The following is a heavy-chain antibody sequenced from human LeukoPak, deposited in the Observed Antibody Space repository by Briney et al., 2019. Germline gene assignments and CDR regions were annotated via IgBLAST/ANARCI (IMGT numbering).Heavy chain of an antibody. Sequence: SETLSLTCTVSGGSISSYSWSWIRQLPGKGLEWIGYIFYSGSTNYNPSLKSRVTISVDTSKNQFSLKLSSVTAADTAVYYCAREGYSGYDYSFDYWGQGTLVTVSS. D-gene: IGHD5-12*01. V-gene: IGHV4-59*01. J-gene: IGHJ4*02. CDR2: IFYSGST. CDR1: GGSISSYS. CDR3: AREGYSGYDYSFDY.